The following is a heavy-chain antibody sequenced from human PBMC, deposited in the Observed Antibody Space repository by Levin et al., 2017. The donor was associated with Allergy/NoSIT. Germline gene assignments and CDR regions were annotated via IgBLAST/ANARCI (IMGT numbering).Heavy chain of an antibody. CDR2: INPNSGGT. Sequence: ASVKVSCKASGYTFTDYYMHWVRQAPGQGLEWMGWINPNSGGTNYAQKFQGRVTMTRDTSISTAYMDLSRLTSDDTAFYYCARDRCSRTTCQTWFDPWGQGTLVTVSS. CDR1: GYTFTDYY. V-gene: IGHV1-2*02. D-gene: IGHD2-2*01. CDR3: ARDRCSRTTCQTWFDP. J-gene: IGHJ5*02.